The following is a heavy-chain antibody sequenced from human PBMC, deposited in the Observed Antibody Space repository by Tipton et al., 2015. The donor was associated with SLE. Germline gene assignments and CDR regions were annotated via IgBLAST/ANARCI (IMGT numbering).Heavy chain of an antibody. Sequence: QSGAEVKKPGASVEVSCKASGYTFTGYYMHWVRQAPGQGLEWMGWINPNSGGTNYAQKFQGWVTMTRDTSISTAYMGLSRLRSDDTAVYYCARTLRSSGWFDAFDIWGQGTMVTVSS. D-gene: IGHD6-19*01. V-gene: IGHV1-2*04. J-gene: IGHJ3*02. CDR1: GYTFTGYY. CDR3: ARTLRSSGWFDAFDI. CDR2: INPNSGGT.